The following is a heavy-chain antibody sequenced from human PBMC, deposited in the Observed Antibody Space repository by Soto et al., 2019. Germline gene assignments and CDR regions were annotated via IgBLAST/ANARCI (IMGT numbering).Heavy chain of an antibody. CDR3: ARGWGLGA. CDR2: IIPIHGTT. CDR1: GGSLTSYP. J-gene: IGHJ4*02. V-gene: IGHV1-69*01. D-gene: IGHD3-16*01. Sequence: QMEQSGAEVRKPGSSVKVSCKPSGGSLTSYPMAWVRQAPGQGFEWMGGIIPIHGTTEYAQKFQGRVTITADESTNRATLELTGLTSEDTAVYYSARGWGLGAGGQGTLVTVSS.